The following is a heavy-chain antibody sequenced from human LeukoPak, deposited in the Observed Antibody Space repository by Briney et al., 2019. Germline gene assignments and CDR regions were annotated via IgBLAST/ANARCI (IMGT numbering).Heavy chain of an antibody. CDR2: IYYSGST. Sequence: SESLSLTCTVSGGSISSYYWSWIRQPPGKGLEWIGYIYYSGSTKYNPSLKSRVTISVDTSKNQFSLRLSSVTAADTAVYYCARHLQDTAMVSPLYYFDNWGQGTLVTVSS. V-gene: IGHV4-59*08. D-gene: IGHD5-18*01. J-gene: IGHJ4*02. CDR1: GGSISSYY. CDR3: ARHLQDTAMVSPLYYFDN.